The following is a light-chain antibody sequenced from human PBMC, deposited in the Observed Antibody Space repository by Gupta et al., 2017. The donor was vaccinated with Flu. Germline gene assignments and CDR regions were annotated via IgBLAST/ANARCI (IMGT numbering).Light chain of an antibody. CDR3: AAWDDTLNGQV. Sequence: QSVLTQPPSASGTPGQRVTISCSGSSSNIGSKTVNWYQQLPGTAPRLLTYSNNQRPSGVPDRFSASKSGTSASLAISGLQSDDEGDYFCAAWDDTLNGQVFGGGTKVTVL. CDR1: SSNIGSKT. V-gene: IGLV1-44*01. J-gene: IGLJ3*02. CDR2: SNN.